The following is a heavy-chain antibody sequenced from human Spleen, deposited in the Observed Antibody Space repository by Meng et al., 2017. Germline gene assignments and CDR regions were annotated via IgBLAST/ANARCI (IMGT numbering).Heavy chain of an antibody. Sequence: ASVKVSCKASGYTFTTCFMHWVRQAPGQGLEWMGIINPRDGTTYYAQKFQGRITMTRDTSTSTVYMELSSLRSEDTAVYYCARVSGYSSGWYDNHYYYYGMDVWGQGTTVTVSS. CDR1: GYTFTTCF. CDR2: INPRDGTT. J-gene: IGHJ6*02. CDR3: ARVSGYSSGWYDNHYYYYGMDV. V-gene: IGHV1-46*01. D-gene: IGHD6-19*01.